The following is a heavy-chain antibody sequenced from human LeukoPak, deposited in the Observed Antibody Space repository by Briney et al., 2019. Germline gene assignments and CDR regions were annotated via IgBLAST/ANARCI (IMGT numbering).Heavy chain of an antibody. J-gene: IGHJ4*02. V-gene: IGHV4-34*01. Sequence: SETLSLTCTVSGGSISSYYWGWIRQPPGKGLEWIGEINHSGSTNYNPSLKSRVTISVDTSKNQFSLKLSSVTAADTAVYYCARAVPRRLDYWGQGTLVTVSS. CDR1: GGSISSYY. CDR2: INHSGST. CDR3: ARAVPRRLDY. D-gene: IGHD3-10*02.